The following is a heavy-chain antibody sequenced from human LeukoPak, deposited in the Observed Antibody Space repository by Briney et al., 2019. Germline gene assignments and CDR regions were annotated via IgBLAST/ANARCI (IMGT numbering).Heavy chain of an antibody. Sequence: GGSLRLSCAASGFTFSSYGMYWVRQAPGKGLEWVANIKQDGSEKYYVDSVKGRFTISRDNAKNSLYLQMNSLRAEDTAVYYCARDPDYYDSSGYYFDYWGQGTLVTVSS. CDR1: GFTFSSYG. D-gene: IGHD3-22*01. CDR3: ARDPDYYDSSGYYFDY. V-gene: IGHV3-7*01. J-gene: IGHJ4*02. CDR2: IKQDGSEK.